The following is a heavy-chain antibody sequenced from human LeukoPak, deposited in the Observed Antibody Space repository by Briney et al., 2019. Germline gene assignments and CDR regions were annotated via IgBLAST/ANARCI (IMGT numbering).Heavy chain of an antibody. J-gene: IGHJ4*02. CDR3: ARGVVAAPSGFDY. CDR1: GGSISSGGYY. CDR2: IYHSGST. V-gene: IGHV4-30-2*01. D-gene: IGHD2-15*01. Sequence: SETLSLTCTVSGGSISSGGYYWSWIRQPPGKGLEWIGYIYHSGSTYYNPSLKSRVTISVDRSKNQFSLKLSSVTAADTAVYYCARGVVAAPSGFDYWGQGTLVTVSS.